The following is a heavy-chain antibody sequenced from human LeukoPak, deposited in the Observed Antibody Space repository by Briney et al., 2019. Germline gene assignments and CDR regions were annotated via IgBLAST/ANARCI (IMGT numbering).Heavy chain of an antibody. J-gene: IGHJ4*02. Sequence: PGGSLRLSCAASGFTFSSYAMSWVRQAPGKGVEWVSAISGSGGSTYYADSVKGRFTISRDNSKNTLYLQMNSLRAEDTAVYYCAKDQGYYGFWSGFDYWGQGTLVTVS. CDR2: ISGSGGST. CDR1: GFTFSSYA. CDR3: AKDQGYYGFWSGFDY. V-gene: IGHV3-23*01. D-gene: IGHD3-3*01.